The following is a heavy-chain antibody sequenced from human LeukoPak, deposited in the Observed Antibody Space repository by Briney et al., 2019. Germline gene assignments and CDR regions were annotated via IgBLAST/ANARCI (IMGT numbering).Heavy chain of an antibody. D-gene: IGHD6-6*01. J-gene: IGHJ4*02. CDR3: AKDQYSGSSDFDY. CDR2: ISGSGGST. CDR1: GFTLRSFA. V-gene: IGHV3-23*01. Sequence: PGGSLRLSCAASGFTLRSFAMSWVPQAPGKGLEWVSAISGSGGSTYYADSVKGRFTISRDNSKNTLYLQMNSLRAEDTAVYYCAKDQYSGSSDFDYWGQGTLVTVSS.